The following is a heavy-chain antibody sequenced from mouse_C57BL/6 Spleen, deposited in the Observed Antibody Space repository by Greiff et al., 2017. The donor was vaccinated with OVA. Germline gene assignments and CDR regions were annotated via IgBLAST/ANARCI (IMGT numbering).Heavy chain of an antibody. V-gene: IGHV5-4*03. D-gene: IGHD2-4*01. CDR2: ISDGGSYT. CDR3: ARSHDYGYYCDY. Sequence: EVKVVESGGGLVKPGGSLKLSCAASGFTFSSSAMSWVRQTPEKRLEWVATISDGGSYTYYPDNVKGRFTISRDNAKNNLYLQMSHLKSEDTAMYYCARSHDYGYYCDYWGQGTTLTVSS. CDR1: GFTFSSSA. J-gene: IGHJ2*01.